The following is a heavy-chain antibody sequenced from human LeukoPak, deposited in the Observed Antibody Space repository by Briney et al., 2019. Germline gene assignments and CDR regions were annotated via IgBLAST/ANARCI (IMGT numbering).Heavy chain of an antibody. CDR1: GYTFTGYY. CDR2: INPNSGGT. V-gene: IGHV1-2*02. CDR3: ARVGELLFAFDI. J-gene: IGHJ3*02. Sequence: ASVKVSCKASGYTFTGYYMHWVRQAPGQGLEWVGWINPNSGGTNYAQKFQGRVTMTRDTSISTAYMELSRLRSDDTAVYYCARVGELLFAFDIWGQGTMVTVSS. D-gene: IGHD1-26*01.